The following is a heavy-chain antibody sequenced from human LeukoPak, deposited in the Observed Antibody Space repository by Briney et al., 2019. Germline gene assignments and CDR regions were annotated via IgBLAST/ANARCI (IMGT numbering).Heavy chain of an antibody. V-gene: IGHV1-46*01. D-gene: IGHD2-2*01. Sequence: ASVKVSCKASGYTFTSYYMHWVRHAPGQGLEWMGIINPSGGSTSYAQKFQGRVTMTRDTSTSTVYMELSSLRSEDTAVYYCARDHEVVVPADPGNYWGQGTLVTVSS. CDR1: GYTFTSYY. CDR2: INPSGGST. CDR3: ARDHEVVVPADPGNY. J-gene: IGHJ4*02.